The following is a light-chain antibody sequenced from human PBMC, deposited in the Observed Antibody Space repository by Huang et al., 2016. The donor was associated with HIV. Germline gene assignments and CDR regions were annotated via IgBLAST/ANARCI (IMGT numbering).Light chain of an antibody. Sequence: PGERATVSCRVSQTIKNIYLAWYQQNPGQGPRLLVYGASSRATDIPDRFSGSGSGTDFTLTINRLEPEDFAVYYCQQYDSSQGISFGQGTRLEMK. CDR3: QQYDSSQGIS. V-gene: IGKV3-20*01. CDR2: GAS. J-gene: IGKJ5*01. CDR1: QTIKNIY.